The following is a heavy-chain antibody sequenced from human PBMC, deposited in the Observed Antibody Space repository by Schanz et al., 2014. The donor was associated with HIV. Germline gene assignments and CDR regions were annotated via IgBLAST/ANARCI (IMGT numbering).Heavy chain of an antibody. J-gene: IGHJ5*02. V-gene: IGHV3-23*04. CDR2: ISATGGST. Sequence: EVQVVESGGGLVQPGGSLRLSCTTSGFIFSDHFMGWVRQAPGKGLEWVSAISATGGSTYYADSVKGRFTISRDNSKNTLYLQMNSLRPEDTAVYYCAKDKSRHTYSSSSIFDPWGQGTLVTVSS. CDR3: AKDKSRHTYSSSSIFDP. CDR1: GFIFSDHF. D-gene: IGHD6-13*01.